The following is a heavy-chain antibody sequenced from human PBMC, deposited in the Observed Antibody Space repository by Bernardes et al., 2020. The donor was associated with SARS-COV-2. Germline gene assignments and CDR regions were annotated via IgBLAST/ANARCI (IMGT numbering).Heavy chain of an antibody. CDR1: GFTFDDYA. D-gene: IGHD6-13*01. CDR3: ATLPGIAAAGTEGYYYGMDV. J-gene: IGHJ6*02. CDR2: ISWNSGSI. V-gene: IGHV3-9*01. Sequence: GGSLRLSCAASGFTFDDYAMHWVRQAPGKGLEWVSGISWNSGSIGYADSVKGRFTISRDNAKNSLYLQMNSLRAEDTALYYCATLPGIAAAGTEGYYYGMDVWGQGTTVTVSS.